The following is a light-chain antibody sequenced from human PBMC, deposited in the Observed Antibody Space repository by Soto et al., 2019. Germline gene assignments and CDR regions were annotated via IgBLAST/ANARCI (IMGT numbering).Light chain of an antibody. CDR3: SVWDDSLSGPV. V-gene: IGLV1-36*01. CDR2: YDD. Sequence: QPVLTQPPSVSEAPRQRVTISCSGSRSNIGNNAVNWYQQLPGKAPKLLIHYDDVLPSGVSDRFSGFKSGTSASLAISGLQSEDEADYYCSVWDDSLSGPVFGGGTKVTVL. CDR1: RSNIGNNA. J-gene: IGLJ2*01.